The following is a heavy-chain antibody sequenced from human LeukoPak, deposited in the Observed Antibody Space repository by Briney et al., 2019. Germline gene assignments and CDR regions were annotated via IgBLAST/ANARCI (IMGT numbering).Heavy chain of an antibody. D-gene: IGHD4-23*01. CDR3: ARWSMTTVVTLPGDAFDI. V-gene: IGHV4-34*01. J-gene: IGHJ3*02. CDR2: INHSGST. Sequence: SETLSLTCAVYGGSFSGYYWSWIRQPPGKGLEWIGEINHSGSTNYNPSLKSRVTISVDTSKNQLSLKLSSVTAADTAVYYCARWSMTTVVTLPGDAFDIWGQGTMVTVSS. CDR1: GGSFSGYY.